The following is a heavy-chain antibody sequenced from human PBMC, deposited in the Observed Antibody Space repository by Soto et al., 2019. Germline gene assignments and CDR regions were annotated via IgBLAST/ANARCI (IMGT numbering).Heavy chain of an antibody. CDR2: NDWGANK. D-gene: IGHD3-10*01. V-gene: IGHV2-5*02. CDR1: GFSLSTSGVG. Sequence: SGPTLVNPTQTLTLTCSFSGFSLSTSGVGVGWIRQPPGKALEWLALNDWGANKWYSPSLKSRLTITKDTSKNQVVLTMTNMDPVDTATYYRAYRTSNRGGFSFDSWGQ. J-gene: IGHJ4*02. CDR3: AYRTSNRGGFSFDS.